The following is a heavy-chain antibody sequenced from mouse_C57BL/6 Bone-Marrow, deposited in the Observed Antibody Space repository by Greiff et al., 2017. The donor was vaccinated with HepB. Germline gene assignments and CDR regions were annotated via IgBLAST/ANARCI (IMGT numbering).Heavy chain of an antibody. Sequence: VQLQESGPELVKPGASVKISCKASGYTFTDYYINWVKQRPGHGLEWIGWIYPGSGNTKYNEKFKGKATLTVDTSSSTAYMQLSSLTSEDSAVYFCAREEYYGSGSSWFAYWGQGTLVTVSA. J-gene: IGHJ3*01. CDR2: IYPGSGNT. V-gene: IGHV1-84*01. CDR3: AREEYYGSGSSWFAY. CDR1: GYTFTDYY. D-gene: IGHD1-1*01.